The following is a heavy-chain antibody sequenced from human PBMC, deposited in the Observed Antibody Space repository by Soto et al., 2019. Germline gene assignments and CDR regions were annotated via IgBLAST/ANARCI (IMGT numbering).Heavy chain of an antibody. CDR2: IIPIFGTA. CDR3: ARDPGGGRDGYNVGAFDI. V-gene: IGHV1-69*01. CDR1: GGTFSSYA. D-gene: IGHD5-18*01. Sequence: QVQLVQSGGEVKKPGSSVRVSCKASGGTFSSYAISWVRQAPGQGLEWMGGIIPIFGTANYAQKFQDTVTITADESTSTAYMELSSPRYEDKAGYYCARDPGGGRDGYNVGAFDIWGQGTMVTVSS. J-gene: IGHJ3*02.